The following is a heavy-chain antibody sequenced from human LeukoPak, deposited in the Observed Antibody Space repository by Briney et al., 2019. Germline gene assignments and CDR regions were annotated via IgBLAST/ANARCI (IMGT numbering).Heavy chain of an antibody. J-gene: IGHJ6*02. CDR1: GGSISSSSYY. CDR2: IYYSGST. V-gene: IGHV4-39*01. CDR3: ARSVVVPAAIGYYYYYGMDV. D-gene: IGHD2-2*02. Sequence: SETLSLTCTVSGGSISSSSYYWGWIRQPPGKGLELIGSIYYSGSTYYNPSLKSRVTISVDTSKNQFSLKLSSVTAADTAVYYCARSVVVPAAIGYYYYYGMDVWGQGTTVTVSS.